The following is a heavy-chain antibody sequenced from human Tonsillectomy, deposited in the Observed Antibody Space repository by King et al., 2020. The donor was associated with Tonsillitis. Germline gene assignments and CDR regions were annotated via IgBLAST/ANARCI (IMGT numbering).Heavy chain of an antibody. CDR1: GFTFSTYC. D-gene: IGHD5-24*01. Sequence: VQLVESGGGLVKPGGSLRLSCAASGFTFSTYCMNWVRQAPGKGLEWVSSISSGSSYIYYADSVKGRFTISRDNAKNSLYLQMNSLRAEDTAVYYCVRRDGYSSDYYYYYMDVWGKGTTVTVSS. V-gene: IGHV3-21*01. CDR2: ISSGSSYI. J-gene: IGHJ6*03. CDR3: VRRDGYSSDYYYYYMDV.